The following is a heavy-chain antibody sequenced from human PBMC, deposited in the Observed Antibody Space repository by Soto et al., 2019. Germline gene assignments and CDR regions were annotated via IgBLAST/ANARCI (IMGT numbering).Heavy chain of an antibody. CDR2: MNPNSGNT. D-gene: IGHD1-1*01. V-gene: IGHV1-8*01. Sequence: QVQLVQSGAEVKKPGASVKVSCKASGYTFTSYDINWVRQATGQGLEWMGWMNPNSGNTGYAQKFQVRVTMTRNTSISTAYMELSSLRSEDTAVYYCARTLCPRERTTGTIPGYWGQGTLVTVSS. J-gene: IGHJ4*02. CDR3: ARTLCPRERTTGTIPGY. CDR1: GYTFTSYD.